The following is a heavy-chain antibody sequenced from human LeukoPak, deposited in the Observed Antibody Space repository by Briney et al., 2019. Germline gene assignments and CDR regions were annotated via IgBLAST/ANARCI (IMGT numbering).Heavy chain of an antibody. J-gene: IGHJ3*02. D-gene: IGHD6-13*01. CDR1: GDTFTSYG. CDR2: ISAYNGNT. V-gene: IGHV1-18*01. CDR3: ARAEGSSWPGGDAFDI. Sequence: GASVKVSCKASGDTFTSYGISWVRQAPGQGLEWMGWISAYNGNTNYAQKLQGRVTMTTDTSTSTAYMELRSLRSDDTAVYYCARAEGSSWPGGDAFDIWSQGTMVTVSS.